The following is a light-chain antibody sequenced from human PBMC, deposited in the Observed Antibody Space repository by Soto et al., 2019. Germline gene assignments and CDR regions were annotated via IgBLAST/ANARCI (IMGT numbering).Light chain of an antibody. V-gene: IGLV1-51*02. Sequence: QSVLTQPPSVSAAPGQKVTISCSGSSSNIGNNYVSWYQQLPGTAPKLLIYENNKRPSGIPDRFSGSKSGTSATLGITGLXTXXEADYYCGTWDSSLSAVVFGGGTKLTVL. J-gene: IGLJ2*01. CDR3: GTWDSSLSAVV. CDR2: ENN. CDR1: SSNIGNNY.